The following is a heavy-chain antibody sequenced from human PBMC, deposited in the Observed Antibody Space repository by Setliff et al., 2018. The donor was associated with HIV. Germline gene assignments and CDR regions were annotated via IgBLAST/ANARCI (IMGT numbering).Heavy chain of an antibody. Sequence: PSETLSLTCTVAGGSISSYYWSWIRQPPGKGLGWIGHIYYNGLTNYNPSLKSQVTLSVDTSKNHLSVRLSSVTAADTAVYYCARCLGWGVTTHWFDTWGQGTLVTVSS. V-gene: IGHV4-59*01. CDR3: ARCLGWGVTTHWFDT. J-gene: IGHJ5*02. CDR2: IYYNGLT. D-gene: IGHD4-17*01. CDR1: GGSISSYY.